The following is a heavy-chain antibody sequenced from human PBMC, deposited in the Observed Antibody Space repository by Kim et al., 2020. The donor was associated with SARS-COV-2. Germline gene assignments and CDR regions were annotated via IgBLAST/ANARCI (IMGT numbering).Heavy chain of an antibody. CDR2: INHSGST. J-gene: IGHJ4*02. V-gene: IGHV4-34*01. CDR3: AREPPLSVWGSYRSYRFDY. D-gene: IGHD3-16*02. CDR1: GGSFSGYY. Sequence: SETLSLTCAVYGGSFSGYYWSWIRQPPGKGLEWIGEINHSGSTNYKPSLKSRVTISVDTSKNQFSLKLSSVTAADTAVYYCAREPPLSVWGSYRSYRFDYWGQGTLVTVSS.